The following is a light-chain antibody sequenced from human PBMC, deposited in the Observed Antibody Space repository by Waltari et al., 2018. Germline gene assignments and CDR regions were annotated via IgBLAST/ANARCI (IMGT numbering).Light chain of an antibody. CDR1: SXDXXXXXX. J-gene: IGLJ2*01. Sequence: SPGXXITISXXXXSXDXXXXXXXSWYQQHPGXAPXXMIYEVXXRPSGVSXRFXGSKSGNTASLTISGLQAEDEADYYCSSYXXSSPLGVFGGXTKXTVL. CDR3: SSYXXSSPLGV. V-gene: IGLV2-14*01. CDR2: EVX.